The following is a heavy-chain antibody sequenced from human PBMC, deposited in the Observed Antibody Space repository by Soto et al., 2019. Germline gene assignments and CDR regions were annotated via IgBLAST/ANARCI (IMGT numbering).Heavy chain of an antibody. CDR2: MSYNGNNE. Sequence: QVQLVQSGGGVVQPGRSLRLSCAASGFTFSVYGMHWVRQAPGKGLEWVEIMSYNGNNEYYTDSVKGRFTISRDNSKNTLYLQMNSLRDEDTAVYYCAKDHSHAVGATGTYFDSWGQGALVTVSS. D-gene: IGHD1-26*01. V-gene: IGHV3-30*18. CDR3: AKDHSHAVGATGTYFDS. J-gene: IGHJ4*02. CDR1: GFTFSVYG.